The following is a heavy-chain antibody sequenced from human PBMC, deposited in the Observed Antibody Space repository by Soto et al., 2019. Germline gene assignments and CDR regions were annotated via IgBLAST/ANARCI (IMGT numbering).Heavy chain of an antibody. D-gene: IGHD4-17*01. CDR3: AREDGDYVLSPLFDP. Sequence: QVQLVESGGGVVQPGRSLRLSCAAYGFTFSSYAMHWVRQAPGKGLEWVAVISYDGSNKYYAESVKGRFTISRDNSKNTLYLQMNSLRAEDTAVYYCAREDGDYVLSPLFDPWGQGTLVTVSS. J-gene: IGHJ5*02. V-gene: IGHV3-30-3*01. CDR2: ISYDGSNK. CDR1: GFTFSSYA.